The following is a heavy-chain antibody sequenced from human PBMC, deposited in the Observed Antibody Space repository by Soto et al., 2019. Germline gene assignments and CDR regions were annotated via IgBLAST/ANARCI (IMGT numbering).Heavy chain of an antibody. J-gene: IGHJ1*01. CDR3: AQDPRVGATDAEYFQH. CDR1: GFTFSNYA. CDR2: IMSGIGANT. V-gene: IGHV3-23*01. Sequence: PGGSLRLSCAASGFTFSNYAMSWVRQAPGKGLEWVSSIMSGIGANTYYADSVQGRFTISRDNSKNTLYLQMNSLRAEDTAVYYCAQDPRVGATDAEYFQHWGQGTLVTVSS. D-gene: IGHD1-26*01.